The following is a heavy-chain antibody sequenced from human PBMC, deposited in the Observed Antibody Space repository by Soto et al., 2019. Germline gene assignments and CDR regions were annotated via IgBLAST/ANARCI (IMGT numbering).Heavy chain of an antibody. CDR1: GGTFSSYA. D-gene: IGHD5-18*01. CDR2: IIPIFGTA. CDR3: ARDNGMDYSYGKTSGFDP. V-gene: IGHV1-69*13. Sequence: SVKVSCKASGGTFSSYAISWVRQAPGQGLEWMGGIIPIFGTANYAQKFQGRVTITADESTSTAYMELSSLRSEDTAVYYCARDNGMDYSYGKTSGFDPWGQGTLVTVSS. J-gene: IGHJ5*02.